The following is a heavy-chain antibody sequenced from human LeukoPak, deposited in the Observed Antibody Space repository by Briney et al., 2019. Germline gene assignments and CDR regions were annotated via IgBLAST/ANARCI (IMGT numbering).Heavy chain of an antibody. D-gene: IGHD3-16*02. CDR2: INPNSGGT. CDR3: ARVRFNDYVWGSYRYREGNAFDI. V-gene: IGHV1-2*02. J-gene: IGHJ3*02. Sequence: ASLKVSCKASGYTFTDYYMHWVRQAPGQGLEWMGWINPNSGGTVYAQEFQGRVTMTRDTSINTAYMELSRLRSDDTAVYYCARVRFNDYVWGSYRYREGNAFDIWGQGTMVTVSS. CDR1: GYTFTDYY.